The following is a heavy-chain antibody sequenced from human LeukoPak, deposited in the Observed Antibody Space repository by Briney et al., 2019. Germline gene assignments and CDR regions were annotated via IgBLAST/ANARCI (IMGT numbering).Heavy chain of an antibody. V-gene: IGHV4-34*01. Sequence: SETLSLTCAVYGGSFSGYYWSWIRQPPGKGLEWIGEINHSGSTNYNPSLKSRVTISVDTSKNQFSLKLSSVTAADTAVYYCARSEVGATLPAYFDYWGQGTLVTVSS. CDR3: ARSEVGATLPAYFDY. CDR2: INHSGST. CDR1: GGSFSGYY. J-gene: IGHJ4*02. D-gene: IGHD1-26*01.